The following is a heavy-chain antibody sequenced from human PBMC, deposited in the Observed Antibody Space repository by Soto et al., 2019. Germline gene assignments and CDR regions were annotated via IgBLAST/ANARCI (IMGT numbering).Heavy chain of an antibody. D-gene: IGHD1-26*01. CDR1: GASISSTTSGNW. CDR2: IYHSGST. Sequence: QVQLQESGPGLVRPSGTLSLTCAVSGASISSTTSGNWWSWVRQPPGKGLEWIGEIYHSGSTNYHSSLQSRVTMSVDKSKNQFSLRLSSVTAADTAVYYCARMVGATLVDFWGQGTLVTVSS. CDR3: ARMVGATLVDF. V-gene: IGHV4-4*02. J-gene: IGHJ4*02.